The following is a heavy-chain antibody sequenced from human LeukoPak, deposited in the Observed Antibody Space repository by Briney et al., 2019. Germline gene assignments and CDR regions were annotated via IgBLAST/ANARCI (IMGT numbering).Heavy chain of an antibody. CDR1: GFTFSSYS. Sequence: GGSLRLSCAASGFTFSSYSMNWVRQAPGKGLEWVSYISSSSSTIYYADSVKGRFTISRDNAKNSLYLQMNSLTAEDTAVYYCTRDAPYMDVWGKGTTVTVSS. V-gene: IGHV3-48*04. CDR3: TRDAPYMDV. J-gene: IGHJ6*03. CDR2: ISSSSSTI.